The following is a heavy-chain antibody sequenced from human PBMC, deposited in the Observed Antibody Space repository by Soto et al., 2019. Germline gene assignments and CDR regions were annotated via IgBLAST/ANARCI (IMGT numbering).Heavy chain of an antibody. CDR3: ARLAVDTAMVTEYFDY. D-gene: IGHD5-18*01. CDR2: IYHSGST. CDR1: SGSISSSNW. V-gene: IGHV4-4*02. Sequence: SETLSLTCAVSSGSISSSNWWGWVRQPPGKGLEWIGEIYHSGSTNYNPSLKSRVTISVDKSKNQFSLKLSSVTAADTAVYYCARLAVDTAMVTEYFDYWGQGTLVTVSS. J-gene: IGHJ4*02.